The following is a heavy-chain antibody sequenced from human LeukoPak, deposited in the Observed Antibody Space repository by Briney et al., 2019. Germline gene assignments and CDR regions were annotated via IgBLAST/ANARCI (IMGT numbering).Heavy chain of an antibody. Sequence: PGGSLRLSCAASGFTFSSYAMSWVRQAPGKGLEWVSGTSGSGRSIHYADPVKGRFTSSRDNSKNTLYLHMNGLRADVSAVYYCAKDMNSWRDGSGLGDYFDYWGQGTLVTVSS. CDR1: GFTFSSYA. CDR2: TSGSGRSI. CDR3: AKDMNSWRDGSGLGDYFDY. V-gene: IGHV3-23*01. D-gene: IGHD6-19*01. J-gene: IGHJ4*02.